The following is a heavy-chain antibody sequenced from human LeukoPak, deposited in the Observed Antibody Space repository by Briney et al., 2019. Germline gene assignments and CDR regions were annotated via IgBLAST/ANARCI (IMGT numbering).Heavy chain of an antibody. J-gene: IGHJ4*02. CDR3: AKDQGAVAGTGAWGCLDY. D-gene: IGHD6-19*01. Sequence: GGSLRLSCAASGFTFSSYGMSWVRQAAGKGLEWVSSISGSGGSTYYADSVKGRFTISRDNSKNTLYLQMNSLRAEDTAVYYCAKDQGAVAGTGAWGCLDYWGQGTLVTVSS. CDR1: GFTFSSYG. V-gene: IGHV3-23*01. CDR2: ISGSGGST.